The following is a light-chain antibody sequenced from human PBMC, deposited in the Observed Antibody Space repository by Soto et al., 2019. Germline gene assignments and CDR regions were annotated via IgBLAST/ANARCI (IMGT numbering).Light chain of an antibody. CDR2: YDS. CDR3: QVWDSSSDYV. J-gene: IGLJ1*01. Sequence: SYELTQPPSVSVAPGKTAKITCGGTNIGSKSVHWYQQKPGQAPVLVIYYDSDRPSGIPERFSGSNSGNTATLTISGVEAGDEADYYCQVWDSSSDYVFGTGTKLTVL. CDR1: NIGSKS. V-gene: IGLV3-21*04.